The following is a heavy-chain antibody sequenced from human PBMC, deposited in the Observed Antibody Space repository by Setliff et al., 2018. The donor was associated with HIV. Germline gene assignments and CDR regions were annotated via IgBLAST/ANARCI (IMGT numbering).Heavy chain of an antibody. D-gene: IGHD3-10*01. V-gene: IGHV4-4*08. CDR1: GGSMSSYY. J-gene: IGHJ3*02. CDR2: VYTSEIS. Sequence: SETLSLTCTLSGGSMSSYYWTWIRQPPGKGLEWIGYVYTSEISNYNSSLRSRVVISLDTSKNQFSLKLSSVTAADTAVYYCASNQDRGIWGQGTMVTVSS. CDR3: ASNQDRGI.